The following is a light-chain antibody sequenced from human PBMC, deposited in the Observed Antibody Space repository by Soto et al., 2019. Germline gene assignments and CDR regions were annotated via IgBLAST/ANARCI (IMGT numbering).Light chain of an antibody. Sequence: QAVVTQPPSASGTPGQRVTISCSGSRSNVGSNYVYWYQQLPGTAPQLFIYSNNQRPSGVPDRFSGSKSGTSASLAISGLRSEDEADYYCAAWDDSLSGVVFGGGTKVTVL. J-gene: IGLJ3*02. V-gene: IGLV1-47*02. CDR3: AAWDDSLSGVV. CDR1: RSNVGSNY. CDR2: SNN.